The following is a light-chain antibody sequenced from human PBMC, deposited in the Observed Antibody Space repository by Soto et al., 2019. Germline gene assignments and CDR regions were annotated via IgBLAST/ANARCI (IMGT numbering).Light chain of an antibody. V-gene: IGKV3-15*01. CDR1: QSLSDN. J-gene: IGKJ5*01. CDR2: RAS. Sequence: IVMTQSPDTLAVSPGETVTLSCRASQSLSDNLAWYQQKTGQPPRLLIFRASTRASGIPARFSGGGSGTEFTLTISRVQSEDFAVYYCQQYNNWPPITFGQGTRLEIK. CDR3: QQYNNWPPIT.